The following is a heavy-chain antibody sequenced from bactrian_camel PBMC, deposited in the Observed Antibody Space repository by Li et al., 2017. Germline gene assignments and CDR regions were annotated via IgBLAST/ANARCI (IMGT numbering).Heavy chain of an antibody. D-gene: IGHD2*01. Sequence: VQLVESGGGSVQTGGSLRLSCKPSFLILDDFDMMWYRQAPGNECELVSSISGDGSTYYTDAVKGRFAISHDNAKNSVDLQMNSLKPDDTAVYYCAAVKGSRCRSWFFGNWGQGTQVTVS. CDR1: FLILDDFD. V-gene: IGHV3S66*01. CDR3: AAVKGSRCRSWFFGN. J-gene: IGHJ6*01. CDR2: ISGDGST.